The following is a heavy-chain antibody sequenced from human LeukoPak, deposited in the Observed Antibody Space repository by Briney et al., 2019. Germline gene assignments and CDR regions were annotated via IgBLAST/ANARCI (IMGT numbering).Heavy chain of an antibody. J-gene: IGHJ4*02. CDR3: ARVTGYVMEDYFDY. D-gene: IGHD6-13*01. CDR2: IYYSGST. V-gene: IGHV4-59*01. CDR1: GGSISSYY. Sequence: SETLSLTCTVSGGSISSYYWSWIRQPPGKGLEEIGYIYYSGSTNYNPSLKSRVTISVDTSKNQFPLRLSSVTAADTAVSYCARVTGYVMEDYFDYWGQGTLVTVSS.